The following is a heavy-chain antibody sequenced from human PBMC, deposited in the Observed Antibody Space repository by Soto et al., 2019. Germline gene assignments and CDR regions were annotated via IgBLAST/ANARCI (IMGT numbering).Heavy chain of an antibody. Sequence: ASVKVSCKASGYTFTSYAMHWVRQAPGQRLEWMGWINADNGNTKYSQKFQGRVTMTTDTSTSTAYMELRSLRSDDTAVYYCARDSWRATLDYWGQGTLVTVSS. V-gene: IGHV1-3*01. J-gene: IGHJ4*02. CDR1: GYTFTSYA. D-gene: IGHD5-12*01. CDR3: ARDSWRATLDY. CDR2: INADNGNT.